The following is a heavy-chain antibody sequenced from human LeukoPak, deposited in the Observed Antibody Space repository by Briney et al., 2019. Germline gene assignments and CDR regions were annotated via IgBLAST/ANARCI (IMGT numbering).Heavy chain of an antibody. Sequence: PSETLSLTCTVSGGSISSSSYYWGWIRQPPGKGLEWIGEINHSGSTNYNPSLKSRVTISVDTSKNQFSLKLSSVTAADTAVYYCARGGDIYDCWGQGTLVTVSS. CDR2: INHSGST. CDR1: GGSISSSSYY. V-gene: IGHV4-39*07. D-gene: IGHD3-16*01. CDR3: ARGGDIYDC. J-gene: IGHJ4*02.